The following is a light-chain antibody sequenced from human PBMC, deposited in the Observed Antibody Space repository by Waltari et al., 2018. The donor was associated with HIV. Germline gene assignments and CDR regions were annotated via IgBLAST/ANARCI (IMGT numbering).Light chain of an antibody. V-gene: IGKV1-39*01. CDR2: GAS. CDR1: QSITYF. Sequence: DIQMTQSPSPLSASVGDTVVISCRASQSITYFLNWYQLKPGKAPALLISGASSLQSGFPSRFVGSGSGTDFTLTIQNLQPGDFAPYFCQQSDSFPYTFGPGTKLDI. CDR3: QQSDSFPYT. J-gene: IGKJ2*01.